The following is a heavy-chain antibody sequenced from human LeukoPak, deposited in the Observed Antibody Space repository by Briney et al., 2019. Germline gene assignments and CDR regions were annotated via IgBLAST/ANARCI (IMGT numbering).Heavy chain of an antibody. Sequence: ASVKVSCKASGYTFTGYYMHWVRRAPGQGLEWMGWINPNSGGTNYAQKFQGRVTMTRDTSISTAYMELSRLRSDDTAVYYCARARITMVRGSRYGMDVWGQGTTVTVSS. CDR3: ARARITMVRGSRYGMDV. V-gene: IGHV1-2*02. J-gene: IGHJ6*02. CDR1: GYTFTGYY. D-gene: IGHD3-10*01. CDR2: INPNSGGT.